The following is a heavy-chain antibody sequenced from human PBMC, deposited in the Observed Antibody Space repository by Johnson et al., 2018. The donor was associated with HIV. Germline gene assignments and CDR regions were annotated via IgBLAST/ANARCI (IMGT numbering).Heavy chain of an antibody. CDR1: RFTVSSNY. D-gene: IGHD3-10*01. CDR2: IYSGGNT. Sequence: EVQLVESGGGLVQPGGSLRLSCAASRFTVSSNYMTWVRQAPGKGLEWVSVIYSGGNTYYADSVKGRFTISRDNSKNSLFLQMNSLRVEDTAVYYCARDRVWFGELYAFDIWGQGTMVTVSS. V-gene: IGHV3-66*01. J-gene: IGHJ3*02. CDR3: ARDRVWFGELYAFDI.